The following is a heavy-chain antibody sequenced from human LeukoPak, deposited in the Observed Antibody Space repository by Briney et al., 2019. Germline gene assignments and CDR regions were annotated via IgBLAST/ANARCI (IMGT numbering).Heavy chain of an antibody. CDR2: ISSSSSNI. CDR3: ARGPPKRLDTAMVIKVLYFDY. Sequence: GGSLRLSCAASGFTFSSYSMNWVRQAPGKGLEWVSSISSSSSNIYYADSVKGRFTISRDNAKNSLYLQMNSLRAEDTAVYYCARGPPKRLDTAMVIKVLYFDYGGQGTLVTVSS. V-gene: IGHV3-21*01. CDR1: GFTFSSYS. J-gene: IGHJ4*02. D-gene: IGHD5-18*01.